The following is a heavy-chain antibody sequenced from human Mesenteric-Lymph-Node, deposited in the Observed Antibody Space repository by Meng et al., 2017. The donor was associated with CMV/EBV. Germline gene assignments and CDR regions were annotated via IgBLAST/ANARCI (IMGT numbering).Heavy chain of an antibody. CDR2: IYYSGST. Sequence: SETLSLTCTVSGGSISSSNHYWGWIRQPPGKGLEWIGNIYYSGSTFYKPSLKSRVTISVDTSKKQFPLKLYSVTAADTAVYYCARALVPTSWAYFDPWGQGILVTVSS. D-gene: IGHD6-13*01. CDR3: ARALVPTSWAYFDP. J-gene: IGHJ5*02. CDR1: GGSISSSNHY. V-gene: IGHV4-39*02.